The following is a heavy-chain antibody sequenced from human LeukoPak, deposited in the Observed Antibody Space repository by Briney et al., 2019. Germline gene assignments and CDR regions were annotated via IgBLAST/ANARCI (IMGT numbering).Heavy chain of an antibody. CDR1: GFTFSSYA. V-gene: IGHV3-23*01. D-gene: IGHD6-19*01. CDR3: AKWSVAGPRYFDY. CDR2: ISGSGGST. J-gene: IGHJ4*02. Sequence: GGSLRLSCAASGFTFSSYAMSWVRQAPGKGWEWGSAISGSGGSTYYADSVKGRFTISRDNSKNTLYLQMNSLRAEDTAVYYCAKWSVAGPRYFDYWGQGTLVTVSS.